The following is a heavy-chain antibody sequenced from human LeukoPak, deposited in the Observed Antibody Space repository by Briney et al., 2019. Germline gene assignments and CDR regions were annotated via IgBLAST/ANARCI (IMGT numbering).Heavy chain of an antibody. CDR1: GFTFSRNG. CDR2: IWYDGSNK. CDR3: ASGRLNYFYAMDI. V-gene: IGHV3-33*01. J-gene: IGHJ6*02. Sequence: GRSLRLSCVASGFTFSRNGMHWVRQAPGKGLEWVAVIWYDGSNKYYADFVKGRFTISRDNSKNTLYLQMNSPRAEDTAVYYCASGRLNYFYAMDIWGQGTTVTVSS.